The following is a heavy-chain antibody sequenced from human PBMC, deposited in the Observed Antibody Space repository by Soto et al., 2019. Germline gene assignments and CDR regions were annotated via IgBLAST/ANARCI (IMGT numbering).Heavy chain of an antibody. CDR3: ARVWGIAVAGTGRGWFDP. V-gene: IGHV4-59*01. J-gene: IGHJ5*02. D-gene: IGHD6-19*01. CDR2: IYYSGST. Sequence: SETLSLTCTFSGGSIRSYYWSLIRQPPGKGLEWIGYIYYSGSTNYNPPLKSRVTISVDTSKNQFSLKLSSVTAADTAVYYFARVWGIAVAGTGRGWFDPWGQGTLVTVSS. CDR1: GGSIRSYY.